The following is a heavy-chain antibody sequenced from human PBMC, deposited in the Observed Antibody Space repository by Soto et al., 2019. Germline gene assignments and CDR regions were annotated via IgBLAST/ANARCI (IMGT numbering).Heavy chain of an antibody. CDR2: ISGSGGST. CDR1: GFTFSSYA. D-gene: IGHD3-10*01. J-gene: IGHJ6*02. CDR3: AKDHLTMVRGAISYYYGMDV. Sequence: PGGSLRLSCAASGFTFSSYAMSWVRQAPGKGLEWVSAISGSGGSTYYADSVKGRFTISRDNSKNTLYLQMNSLRAEDTAVYYCAKDHLTMVRGAISYYYGMDVWGQGTTVTVSS. V-gene: IGHV3-23*01.